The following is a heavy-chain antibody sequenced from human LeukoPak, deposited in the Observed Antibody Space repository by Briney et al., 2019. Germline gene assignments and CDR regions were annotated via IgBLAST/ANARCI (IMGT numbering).Heavy chain of an antibody. V-gene: IGHV3-74*01. J-gene: IGHJ4*02. CDR2: INGIESYT. CDR1: GFTFRDHW. CDR3: ARGTSHTSGYADF. D-gene: IGHD3-3*01. Sequence: PGGSLRLSCAASGFTFRDHWMHWIRQVPGKELVWISHINGIESYTNYADSVKGRFSISRDNAKNTLYLQMTSLRAEDTAVYYCARGTSHTSGYADFWGQGSLVTVSS.